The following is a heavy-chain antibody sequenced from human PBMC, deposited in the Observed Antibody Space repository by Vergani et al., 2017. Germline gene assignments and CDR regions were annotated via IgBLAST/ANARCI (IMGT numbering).Heavy chain of an antibody. CDR2: IYHSGST. Sequence: VQLVESGGGLVQPGRSLRLSCAASGFTFDDYAMHWVRQAPGKGLEWIGEIYHSGSTNYNPSLKSRVTISVDKSKNQFSLKLSSVTAADTAVYYCASNGYYCLDYWGRGTLVTVSS. D-gene: IGHD3-22*01. CDR1: GFTFDDYA. CDR3: ASNGYYCLDY. J-gene: IGHJ4*02. V-gene: IGHV4-4*02.